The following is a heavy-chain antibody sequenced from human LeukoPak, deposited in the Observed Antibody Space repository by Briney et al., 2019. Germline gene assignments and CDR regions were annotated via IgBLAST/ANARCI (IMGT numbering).Heavy chain of an antibody. D-gene: IGHD3-10*01. V-gene: IGHV1-24*01. Sequence: ASVKVSCKVSGYTLTELSMHWVRQAPGKGLEWMGGFDPEDGETIYAQKFQGRVTMTEDTSTDTAYMELSSLRSEDTAVYYCAADPFSLSQILWFGELFSRGQGTMVTVSS. J-gene: IGHJ3*01. CDR2: FDPEDGET. CDR3: AADPFSLSQILWFGELFS. CDR1: GYTLTELS.